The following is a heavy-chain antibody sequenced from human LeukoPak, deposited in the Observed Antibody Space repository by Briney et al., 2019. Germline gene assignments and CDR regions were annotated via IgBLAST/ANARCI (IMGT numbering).Heavy chain of an antibody. CDR1: GFTFSSYS. V-gene: IGHV3-48*04. CDR3: ARDYGSGSYYFAFDI. Sequence: PGGSLRLSCAASGFTFSSYSMNWVRQAPGKGLEWVSYISSSSSTIYYADSVKGRFTISRDNAKNSLYLQMNSLRAEDTAVYYCARDYGSGSYYFAFDIWGQGTMVTVSS. CDR2: ISSSSSTI. J-gene: IGHJ3*02. D-gene: IGHD1-26*01.